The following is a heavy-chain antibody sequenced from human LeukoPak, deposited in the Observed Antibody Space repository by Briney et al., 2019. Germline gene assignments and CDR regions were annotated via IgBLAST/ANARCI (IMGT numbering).Heavy chain of an antibody. CDR2: MNPNSGDT. CDR3: ARASHYYGSGSYPSDV. V-gene: IGHV1-8*01. J-gene: IGHJ6*04. Sequence: RGSVKVSCKASGYTFTSYEINWVRQATGQGLEWMVWMNPNSGDTGYAQKFQGRVTITRNTSISTAYMELSSMRSEDTAVYYCARASHYYGSGSYPSDVWGKGTTVTISS. CDR1: GYTFTSYE. D-gene: IGHD3-10*01.